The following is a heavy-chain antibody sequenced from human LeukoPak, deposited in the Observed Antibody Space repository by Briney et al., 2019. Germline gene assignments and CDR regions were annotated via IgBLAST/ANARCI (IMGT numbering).Heavy chain of an antibody. J-gene: IGHJ3*02. CDR3: ARTAKGGTYYYDSSGYHNDAFDI. Sequence: SQTLSLTCTVSGGSISSGSYYWSWIRQPAGKGLEWIGRIYTSGSTYYNPSLKSRATISVDTSKNQFSLKLSSVTAADTAVYYCARTAKGGTYYYDSSGYHNDAFDIWGQGTMVTVSS. V-gene: IGHV4-61*02. CDR2: IYTSGST. D-gene: IGHD3-22*01. CDR1: GGSISSGSYY.